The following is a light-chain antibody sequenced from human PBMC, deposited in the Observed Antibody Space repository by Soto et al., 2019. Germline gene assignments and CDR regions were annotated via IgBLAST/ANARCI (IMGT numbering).Light chain of an antibody. Sequence: EIVLTQSPGTLSLSQGERATLSCSASQSVSSIYLAWYQQKPGQSPRLLIDGASSRATGTPDRFSGSGSVTDFTLTISRLEPEDVAVYYCQQYGNSLYTFGQGTKL. CDR3: QQYGNSLYT. J-gene: IGKJ2*01. CDR2: GAS. V-gene: IGKV3-20*01. CDR1: QSVSSIY.